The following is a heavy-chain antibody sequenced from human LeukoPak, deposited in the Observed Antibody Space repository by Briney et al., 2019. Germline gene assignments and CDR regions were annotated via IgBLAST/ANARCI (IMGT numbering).Heavy chain of an antibody. CDR3: ARVYTTGIGILSNYFDY. Sequence: SETLSLTCAVYGGSFSGYYWSWIRQPPGKGLEWIGSIYYSGSTYYNPSLKSRVTISVDTSKNQFSLKLSSVTAADTAVYYCARVYTTGIGILSNYFDYWGQGTLVTVSS. V-gene: IGHV4-34*01. CDR2: IYYSGST. D-gene: IGHD5/OR15-5a*01. J-gene: IGHJ4*02. CDR1: GGSFSGYY.